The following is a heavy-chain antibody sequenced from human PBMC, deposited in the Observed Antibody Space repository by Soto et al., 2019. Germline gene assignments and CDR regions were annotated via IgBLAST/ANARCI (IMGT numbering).Heavy chain of an antibody. V-gene: IGHV1-3*01. D-gene: IGHD3-9*01. CDR3: ARAIRYNTCFGTDG. CDR2: INAGNGNT. CDR1: GYPFTKYA. Sequence: GSSVQVSCKASGYPFTKYAMHWVRQAPGQRLEWMGWINAGNGNTKYSQKFQGRVTINRDTSASTAYMELSSLRSEDTAVYYCARAIRYNTCFGTDGCAHGTKDTVSS. J-gene: IGHJ6*02.